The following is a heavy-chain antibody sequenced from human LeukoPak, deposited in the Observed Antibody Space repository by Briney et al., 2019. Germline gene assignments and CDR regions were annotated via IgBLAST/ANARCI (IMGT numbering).Heavy chain of an antibody. J-gene: IGHJ3*02. Sequence: GTSVKVSCKASGFTFTSSAMQWVRQARGQRLEWIGWIVVGSGNTNYAQKFQERVTITRDMSTSTAYMELSSLRSEDTAMYYCAAGLYYYDSSGYYSRAFDIWGQGTMVTVSS. CDR3: AAGLYYYDSSGYYSRAFDI. V-gene: IGHV1-58*02. D-gene: IGHD3-22*01. CDR2: IVVGSGNT. CDR1: GFTFTSSA.